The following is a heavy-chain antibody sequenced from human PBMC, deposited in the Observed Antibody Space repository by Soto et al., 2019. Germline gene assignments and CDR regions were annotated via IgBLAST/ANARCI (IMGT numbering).Heavy chain of an antibody. CDR3: ARFSSSSADY. CDR2: ISSSSSYI. V-gene: IGHV3-21*01. Sequence: GESLKISCAASGFTFSSYSMNWVRQAPGKGLEWVSSISSSSSYIYYADSVKGRFTISRDNAKNSLYLQMNSLSAEDTAGYYCARFSSSSADYWGQGTLVTVSS. CDR1: GFTFSSYS. J-gene: IGHJ4*02. D-gene: IGHD6-6*01.